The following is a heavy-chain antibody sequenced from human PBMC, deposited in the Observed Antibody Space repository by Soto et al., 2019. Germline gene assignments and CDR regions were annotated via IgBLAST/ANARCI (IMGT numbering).Heavy chain of an antibody. CDR2: IYPGDSDT. Sequence: PGESLKISCKGSGYSFTSYWIGWVRQMPGKGLEWMGIIYPGDSDTRYNPSFQGQVTISADKSISTAYLQWSSLKASDTAMYYCARRRGLQWELLGAFDIWGQGTMVTVSS. CDR1: GYSFTSYW. D-gene: IGHD1-26*01. J-gene: IGHJ3*02. CDR3: ARRRGLQWELLGAFDI. V-gene: IGHV5-51*01.